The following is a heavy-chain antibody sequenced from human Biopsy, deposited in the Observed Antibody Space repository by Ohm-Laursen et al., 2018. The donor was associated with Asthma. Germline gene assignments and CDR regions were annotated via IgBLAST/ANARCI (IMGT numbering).Heavy chain of an antibody. CDR1: GYTFIHFA. CDR2: INAANGNT. Sequence: SVKVSCKVSGYTFIHFAIHWVRQAPGHSLEWMGWINAANGNTKYSQKFQGRLTISRDTSASTAYMDLSSLRSEDTAVYYCARTYFDFLTGQVHDAFAMWGQGTMVTVSS. D-gene: IGHD3-9*01. J-gene: IGHJ3*02. V-gene: IGHV1-3*01. CDR3: ARTYFDFLTGQVHDAFAM.